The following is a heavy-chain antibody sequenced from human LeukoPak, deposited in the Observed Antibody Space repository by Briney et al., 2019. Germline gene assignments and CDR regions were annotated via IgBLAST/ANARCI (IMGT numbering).Heavy chain of an antibody. J-gene: IGHJ4*02. CDR3: ARAGQGACDY. CDR1: GGSISSGGYY. V-gene: IGHV4-31*03. Sequence: SETLSLTCTVSGGSISSGGYYWSWIRQHPGKGLEWIGYIYYSGSTYYNPSLKSRVTISVDTSKNQFSLKLSSVTAADTAVYYCARAGQGACDYWGQGTLVTVSS. D-gene: IGHD3-10*01. CDR2: IYYSGST.